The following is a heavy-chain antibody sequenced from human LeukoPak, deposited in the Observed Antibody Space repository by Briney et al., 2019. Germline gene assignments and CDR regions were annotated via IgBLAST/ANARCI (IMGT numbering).Heavy chain of an antibody. CDR3: ARVAKRGYSYGLGPY. V-gene: IGHV1-69*05. CDR2: IIPIFGTA. D-gene: IGHD5-18*01. J-gene: IGHJ4*02. Sequence: GSSVKVSCKASGGTFSSYAISWVRQAPGQGLEWMGGIIPIFGTANYAQKFQGRVTITTDESTSTAYMELSSLRSEDTAVYYCARVAKRGYSYGLGPYWGQGTLVTVSS. CDR1: GGTFSSYA.